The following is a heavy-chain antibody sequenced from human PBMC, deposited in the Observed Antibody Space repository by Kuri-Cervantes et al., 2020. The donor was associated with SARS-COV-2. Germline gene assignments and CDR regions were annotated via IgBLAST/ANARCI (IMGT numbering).Heavy chain of an antibody. J-gene: IGHJ4*02. CDR3: ARGFVAAGTIDY. CDR1: GYTFTGYY. D-gene: IGHD6-13*01. Sequence: ASVKVSCKASGYTFTGYYMHWVRQAPGQGLEWMGWINPNSGGTNYAQKFQGRVTMTRDTSISTAYMELRSLRSDDTAVYYCARGFVAAGTIDYWGQGTLVTVSS. V-gene: IGHV1-2*02. CDR2: INPNSGGT.